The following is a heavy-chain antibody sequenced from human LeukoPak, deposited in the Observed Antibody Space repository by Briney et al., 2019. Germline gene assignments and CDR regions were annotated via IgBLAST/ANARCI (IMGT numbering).Heavy chain of an antibody. J-gene: IGHJ1*01. Sequence: DSVKGRFTISRDNARNSLNLQVNSLRVEDTAVYYCARGICSTTPSYIRDQSFQHWGQGPLVTVSS. CDR3: ARGICSTTPSYIRDQSFQH. V-gene: IGHV3-7*01. D-gene: IGHD2-2*01.